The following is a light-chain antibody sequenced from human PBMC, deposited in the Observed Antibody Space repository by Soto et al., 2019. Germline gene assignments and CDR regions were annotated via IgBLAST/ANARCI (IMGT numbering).Light chain of an antibody. J-gene: IGKJ1*01. CDR3: QEYSSWWT. Sequence: EIVMTQSPATLSVSPGERATLSCRASQSVGSNLAWYQQRPGQAPRLLIYATSTRATGVPARFSGSGSGTEFTLTISSLQSEYLAVYYCQEYSSWWTFGQGTKVEIK. V-gene: IGKV3-15*01. CDR2: ATS. CDR1: QSVGSN.